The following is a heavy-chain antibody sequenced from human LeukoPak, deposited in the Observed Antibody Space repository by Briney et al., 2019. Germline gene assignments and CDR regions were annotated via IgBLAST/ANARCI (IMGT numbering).Heavy chain of an antibody. J-gene: IGHJ4*02. CDR2: IKSKTDGGTT. Sequence: GGSLRLSCAASGFTFSNAWMSWVRQAPGKGLEWVGRIKSKTDGGTTDYAAPVKGRFTISRDDSKNTLYLQMNSLKTEDTAVYYCTTDQGEWELPYFDYWGQGTLVTVSS. CDR1: GFTFSNAW. CDR3: TTDQGEWELPYFDY. D-gene: IGHD1-26*01. V-gene: IGHV3-15*01.